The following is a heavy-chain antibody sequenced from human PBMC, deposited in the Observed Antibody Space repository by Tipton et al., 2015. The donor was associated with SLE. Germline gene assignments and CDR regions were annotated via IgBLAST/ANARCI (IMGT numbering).Heavy chain of an antibody. CDR3: AREDSSSPREYYFDY. CDR2: IYYSGSI. CDR1: GGSISSSSHY. V-gene: IGHV4-61*01. D-gene: IGHD6-6*01. Sequence: TLSLTCTVSGGSISSSSHYWSWIRQPPGKGLEWIGYIYYSGSINYNPSLKSRVTISVDTSKNQFSLKLSSVTAADTAVYYCAREDSSSPREYYFDYWGQGTLVTVSS. J-gene: IGHJ4*02.